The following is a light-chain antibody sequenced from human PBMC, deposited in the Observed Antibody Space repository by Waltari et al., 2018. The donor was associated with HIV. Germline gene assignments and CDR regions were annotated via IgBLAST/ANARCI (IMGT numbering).Light chain of an antibody. CDR3: SPYTSSSTRTRV. CDR2: EVT. J-gene: IGLJ2*01. CDR1: SSDVVGYNY. Sequence: SALTQPAPVSGSPGQSLTISCTGTSSDVVGYNYVSWSQQHPDKAPYLMIYEVTNSPSGVANRSSGSKSCNTAALTISGLQAEEEADYYCSPYTSSSTRTRVFGGGTKLTVL. V-gene: IGLV2-14*01.